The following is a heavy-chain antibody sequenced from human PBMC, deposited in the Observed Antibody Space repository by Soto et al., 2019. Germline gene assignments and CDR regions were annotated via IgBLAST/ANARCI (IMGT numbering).Heavy chain of an antibody. V-gene: IGHV4-39*01. J-gene: IGHJ3*02. CDR2: INYSGST. CDR1: VASISSSSYY. CDR3: ASTVSGRYAAFYI. D-gene: IGHD3-16*01. Sequence: QLQLQESGPGLVKPSETLSLTCTVSVASISSSSYYWGWIRQPPGKGLEWIGSINYSGSTYHNPSLKSRVPPSGDTSKNQCSLKLSSVTAADTAVYYCASTVSGRYAAFYIWGQGTMVTVSS.